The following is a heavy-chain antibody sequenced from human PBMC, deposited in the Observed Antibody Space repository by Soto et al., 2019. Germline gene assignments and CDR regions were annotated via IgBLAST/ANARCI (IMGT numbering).Heavy chain of an antibody. Sequence: QVPLVQSGAEVKKPGASVKVSCKASGYTFSSYGITWVRQAPGQGLEWMGWISGYNGNTNYAQKVQGRVTMTTDTSTSTAYMELRSLRSDDTAVYYCARDQGRKDGSGSYYPNRFDPWGQGTLVTVSS. J-gene: IGHJ5*02. CDR1: GYTFSSYG. CDR2: ISGYNGNT. CDR3: ARDQGRKDGSGSYYPNRFDP. D-gene: IGHD3-10*01. V-gene: IGHV1-18*01.